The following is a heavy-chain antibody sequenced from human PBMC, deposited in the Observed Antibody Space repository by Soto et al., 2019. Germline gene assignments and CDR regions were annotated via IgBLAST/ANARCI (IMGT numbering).Heavy chain of an antibody. CDR2: IYWDDDK. CDR3: AHYVSSSPAGWFDP. V-gene: IGHV2-5*02. D-gene: IGHD3-10*02. CDR1: GLSLSTSGEA. Sequence: QITLKESGPTLVKPTQPLTLTCTFSGLSLSTSGEAVGWIRQPPGKALEWLALIYWDDDKRYNPTLKTRLTITKDTSKNQVVLALTNMDPVDTATYYCAHYVSSSPAGWFDPWGQGILVTVSS. J-gene: IGHJ5*02.